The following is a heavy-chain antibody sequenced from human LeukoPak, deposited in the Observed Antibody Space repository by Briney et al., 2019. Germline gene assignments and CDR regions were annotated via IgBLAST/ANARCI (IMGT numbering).Heavy chain of an antibody. J-gene: IGHJ6*03. D-gene: IGHD3-16*01. CDR2: IYYSGST. CDR1: GFTFSSYE. V-gene: IGHV4-59*01. Sequence: RSGGSLRLSCAASGFTFSSYEMNWVRQPPGKGLEWIGDIYYSGSTNYNPSLKSRVTISVDTSKNQFSLKLSSVTAADTAVYYCARGGLTPDYYYYYMDVWGKGTTVTISS. CDR3: ARGGLTPDYYYYYMDV.